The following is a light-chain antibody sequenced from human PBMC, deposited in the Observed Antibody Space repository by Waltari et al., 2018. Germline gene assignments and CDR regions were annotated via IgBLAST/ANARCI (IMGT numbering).Light chain of an antibody. CDR1: QGISNY. CDR3: QQLNSYQWT. V-gene: IGKV1-9*01. J-gene: IGKJ1*01. CDR2: AAS. Sequence: IQLTQSPSSLSASVGDRVTITCRASQGISNYLVWYQQKPGKAPNLLIFAASPLQSGVPSRFSGSGSGTDFTLTISSLQPEDFATYYCQQLNSYQWTFGQGTKVEIK.